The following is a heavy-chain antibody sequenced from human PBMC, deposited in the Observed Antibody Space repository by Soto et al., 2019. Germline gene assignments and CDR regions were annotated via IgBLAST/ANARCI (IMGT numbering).Heavy chain of an antibody. V-gene: IGHV2-5*02. CDR2: IYWDDDK. D-gene: IGHD6-13*01. J-gene: IGHJ6*02. CDR3: ARRIAADLHGRTHYYYGMDV. Sequence: QITLKESGPTLVKPTQTLTLTCTFSGFSLSTSGVGVGWIRQPPGKALEWLALIYWDDDKRYSPSLKSRLTTTKDTSKNQVVLTMTNMDPVDTATYYCARRIAADLHGRTHYYYGMDVWGQGTTVTVSS. CDR1: GFSLSTSGVG.